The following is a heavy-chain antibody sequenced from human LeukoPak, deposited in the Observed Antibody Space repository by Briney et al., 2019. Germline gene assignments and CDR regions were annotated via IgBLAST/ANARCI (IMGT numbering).Heavy chain of an antibody. V-gene: IGHV4-38-2*02. CDR3: ARTPSEELEPYHHFDY. D-gene: IGHD1-1*01. Sequence: SETLSLTCTVSGYSISSGYYWGWIRQPPGKGLEWIGSIYHSGSTYYNPSLKSRVTISVDTSKNQFSLKLSSVTAADTAVYYCARTPSEELEPYHHFDYWGQGTLVTVSS. J-gene: IGHJ4*02. CDR1: GYSISSGYY. CDR2: IYHSGST.